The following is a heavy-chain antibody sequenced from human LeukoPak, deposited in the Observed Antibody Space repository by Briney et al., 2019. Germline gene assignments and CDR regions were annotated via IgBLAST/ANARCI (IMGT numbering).Heavy chain of an antibody. D-gene: IGHD5-18*01. V-gene: IGHV3-43D*04. CDR3: ARVGIQLWLPYFDY. CDR2: ISWDGGST. CDR1: GFTFDDHA. Sequence: GGSLRLSCAASGFTFDDHAMHWVRQAPGKGLEWVSLISWDGGSTYYADSVKGRFTISRDNAKNSLYLQMNSLRAEDKAVYYCARVGIQLWLPYFDYWGQGTLVTVSS. J-gene: IGHJ4*02.